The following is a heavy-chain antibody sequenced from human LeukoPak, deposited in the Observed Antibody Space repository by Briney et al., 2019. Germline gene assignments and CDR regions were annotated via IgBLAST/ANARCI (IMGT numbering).Heavy chain of an antibody. Sequence: PSQTLSLTCTVSGGSISSGSYYWSWIRQPAGKGLEWIGRIYTSGSTNYNPSLKSRVTISVDTSKNQFSLKLSSVTAADTAVYYCARDADNYYYYYMDVWGKGTTVTISS. D-gene: IGHD2-15*01. CDR1: GGSISSGSYY. CDR2: IYTSGST. CDR3: ARDADNYYYYYMDV. J-gene: IGHJ6*03. V-gene: IGHV4-61*02.